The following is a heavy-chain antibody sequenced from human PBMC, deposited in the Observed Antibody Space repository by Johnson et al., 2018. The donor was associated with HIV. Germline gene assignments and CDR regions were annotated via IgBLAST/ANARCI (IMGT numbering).Heavy chain of an antibody. CDR2: IGSAGDT. D-gene: IGHD1-26*01. V-gene: IGHV3-13*01. CDR1: GFTFSSYD. J-gene: IGHJ3*02. CDR3: ARQGSATGAFDI. Sequence: VQLVESGGGVVQPGGSLRLSCAASGFTFSSYDMHWVRQATGKGLEWVSAIGSAGDTYYPGSVKGRFTISRENAKNSLYLLMNSLRAGDTAVYYCARQGSATGAFDIWGQGTMVTVSS.